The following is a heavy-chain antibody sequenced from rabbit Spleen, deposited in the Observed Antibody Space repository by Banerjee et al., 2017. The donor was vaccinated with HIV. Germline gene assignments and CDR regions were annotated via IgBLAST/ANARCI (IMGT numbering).Heavy chain of an antibody. CDR3: ARDTASSFSSYGMDL. CDR2: IDAGSSGFT. D-gene: IGHD8-1*01. CDR1: GVSFSFSSY. Sequence: QSLGESGGDLVKPGASLTLTCTASGVSFSFSSYMCWVRQAPGKGLEWIACIDAGSSGFTYFATWAKGRFTISKTSSTTVTLQMTRLTAADTATYFCARDTASSFSSYGMDLWGPGTLVTVS. J-gene: IGHJ6*01. V-gene: IGHV1S40*01.